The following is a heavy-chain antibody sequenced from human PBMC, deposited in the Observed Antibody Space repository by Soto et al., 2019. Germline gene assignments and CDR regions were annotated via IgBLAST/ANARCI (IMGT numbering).Heavy chain of an antibody. D-gene: IGHD1-26*01. Sequence: QVQLVQSGAEVKKPGASVKVSCKASGYTFTSYYMHWVRQAPGQGLEWMGTINPSGGSTSYAQKFQCRVTMTRDTSTSTVCMELSSLRSEDTAVYYCASRGGTSYSYRMDVWGQGTTVTVSS. J-gene: IGHJ6*02. CDR3: ASRGGTSYSYRMDV. CDR1: GYTFTSYY. V-gene: IGHV1-46*01. CDR2: INPSGGST.